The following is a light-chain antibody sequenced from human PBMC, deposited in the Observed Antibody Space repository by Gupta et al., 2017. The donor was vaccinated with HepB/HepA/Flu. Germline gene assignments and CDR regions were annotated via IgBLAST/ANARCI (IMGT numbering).Light chain of an antibody. CDR3: QQSYSTPLT. CDR1: QSISSY. CDR2: AAS. Sequence: DIQMPQSPSSLSASVGDRVTITCRASQSISSYLNWYQQKPGKAPKLLIYAASSLQSGVPSRCSGSGSGTDFTLTISRLQPEDFATYYCQQSYSTPLTFGGGTKVEIK. J-gene: IGKJ4*01. V-gene: IGKV1-39*01.